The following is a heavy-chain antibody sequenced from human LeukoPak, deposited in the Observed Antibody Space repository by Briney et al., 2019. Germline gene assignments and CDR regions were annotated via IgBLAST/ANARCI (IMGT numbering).Heavy chain of an antibody. V-gene: IGHV3-66*01. CDR2: IYSDGTT. Sequence: PGGSLRLSCAASGFTVSSTYMTWVRQAPGKGLEWVSVIYSDGTTYYADSVKGRFTISRDNSKNTLYLQMNSLRAEDTAVYYCARVSRYYGSGTLDYWGQGTLVTVSS. CDR3: ARVSRYYGSGTLDY. CDR1: GFTVSSTY. D-gene: IGHD3-10*01. J-gene: IGHJ4*02.